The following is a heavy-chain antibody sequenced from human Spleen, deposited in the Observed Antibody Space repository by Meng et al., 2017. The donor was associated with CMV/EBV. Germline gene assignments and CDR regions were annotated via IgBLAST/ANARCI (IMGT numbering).Heavy chain of an antibody. D-gene: IGHD3-16*01. V-gene: IGHV3-30*04. J-gene: IGHJ6*02. CDR2: ISHDGSNK. Sequence: GGSLRLSCAASGFTFRNCAMHWVRQAPGKALEWLALISHDGSNKFYTDSVKGRFTISRDNFKNTQYLQMNSLGVEDTAVYYCARDIGLGTSSPYYYGMDVWGQGTTVTVSS. CDR1: GFTFRNCA. CDR3: ARDIGLGTSSPYYYGMDV.